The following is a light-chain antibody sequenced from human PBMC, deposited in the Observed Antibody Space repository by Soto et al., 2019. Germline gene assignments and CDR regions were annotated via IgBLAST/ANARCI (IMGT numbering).Light chain of an antibody. CDR1: QGISIY. J-gene: IGKJ4*01. Sequence: DIQMTQSPSSLSASVGDRVTITCRASQGISIYLAWYQQQPGKVPKLLIYDASTLQSGVPSRFSGSGSGTDFTLTISSLQPEDVATYYCQKYNGAPLTFGGGTKVEIK. CDR2: DAS. CDR3: QKYNGAPLT. V-gene: IGKV1-27*01.